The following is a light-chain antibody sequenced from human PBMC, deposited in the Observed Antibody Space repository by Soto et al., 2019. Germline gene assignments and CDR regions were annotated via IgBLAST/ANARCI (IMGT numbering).Light chain of an antibody. V-gene: IGLV1-40*01. Sequence: QSVLTPPPSVSGAPGQRVSISCTGSSSNIGAGYDVHWYEHLPGTAPKRLIYQNNNRPSGVPDRFSGSKSGTSASLAITGLQAEDEANYYCQSYDSSLSAVVFGGGTKLTVL. CDR1: SSNIGAGYD. CDR2: QNN. J-gene: IGLJ2*01. CDR3: QSYDSSLSAVV.